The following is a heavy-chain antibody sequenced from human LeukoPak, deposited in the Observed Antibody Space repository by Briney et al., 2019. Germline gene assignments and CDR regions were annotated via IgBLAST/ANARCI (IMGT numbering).Heavy chain of an antibody. CDR3: ARGPYRYSSSWTVVTAHMNY. CDR2: INPNSGGT. Sequence: GASVKVSCKASGYTFTGYYMHWVRQAPGQGLEWMGWINPNSGGTNYAQKFQGRVTMTRDTSISTAYMELSRLRSDDTAVYYCARGPYRYSSSWTVVTAHMNYWGQGTLVTVSS. V-gene: IGHV1-2*02. CDR1: GYTFTGYY. D-gene: IGHD6-13*01. J-gene: IGHJ4*02.